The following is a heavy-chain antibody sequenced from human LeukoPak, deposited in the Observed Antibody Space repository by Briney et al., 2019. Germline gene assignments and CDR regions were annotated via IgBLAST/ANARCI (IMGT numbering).Heavy chain of an antibody. CDR1: GGSISSSSYY. CDR3: AREGSASGTALGY. J-gene: IGHJ4*02. Sequence: SETLSLTCTVSGGSISSSSYYWGWIRQPPGKGLEWIGSIYHSGSTYYNPSLKSRVTISVDTSKNQFSLKLSSVTAADTAVYYCAREGSASGTALGYWGQGTLVTVSS. D-gene: IGHD1-1*01. CDR2: IYHSGST. V-gene: IGHV4-39*02.